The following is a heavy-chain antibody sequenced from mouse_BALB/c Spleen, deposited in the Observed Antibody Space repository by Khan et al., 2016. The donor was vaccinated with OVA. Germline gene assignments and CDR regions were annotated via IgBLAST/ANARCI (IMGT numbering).Heavy chain of an antibody. J-gene: IGHJ2*01. CDR2: INPHIGET. Sequence: VQLQQSGPELVKPGASVKISCKASGYSFTGYFMNWVMQSHGKSLEWIGRINPHIGETFYNQKFKGKAILTVDESSSTVYMKLRSLASEDSAVYYCARKNGRDFDYWGQGTTLTVSS. CDR3: ARKNGRDFDY. D-gene: IGHD1-1*01. V-gene: IGHV1-20*02. CDR1: GYSFTGYF.